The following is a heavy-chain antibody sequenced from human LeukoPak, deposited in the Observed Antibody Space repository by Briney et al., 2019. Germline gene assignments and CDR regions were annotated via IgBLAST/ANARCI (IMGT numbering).Heavy chain of an antibody. CDR2: IYHSGST. D-gene: IGHD3-10*01. Sequence: SETLSLTCAVSGGSISSSNWWSWVRQPPGKGLEWIGEIYHSGSTNYNPSLKSRVTISVDKSKNQFSLKLGSVTAADTAVYYCARGGSPKFYYYYYMDVWGKGTTVTVSS. CDR3: ARGGSPKFYYYYYMDV. J-gene: IGHJ6*03. V-gene: IGHV4-4*02. CDR1: GGSISSSNW.